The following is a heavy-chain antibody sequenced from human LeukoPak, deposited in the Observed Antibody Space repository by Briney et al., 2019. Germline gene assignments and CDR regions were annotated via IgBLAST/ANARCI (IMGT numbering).Heavy chain of an antibody. V-gene: IGHV3-48*04. D-gene: IGHD2-2*01. CDR1: GFTFSTYN. CDR2: ISSGSSII. Sequence: GGSLRLSCAASGFTFSTYNMNWLRQAPGKGLEWVSYISSGSSIIYYADSVKGRFTISRDNAKNSLYLQMNSLRAEDTAVYYCARGVIVVVPAAMGGYYFDYWGQGTLVTVFS. CDR3: ARGVIVVVPAAMGGYYFDY. J-gene: IGHJ4*02.